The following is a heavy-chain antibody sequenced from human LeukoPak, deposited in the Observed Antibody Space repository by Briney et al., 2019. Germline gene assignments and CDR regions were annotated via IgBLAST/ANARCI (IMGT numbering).Heavy chain of an antibody. J-gene: IGHJ4*02. Sequence: GGSLRLSCATSGFSFTDYPMNWVRQAPGKGLEWISNIRTTAEGAKYAYYADSVKGRVTISRDDGKNTLYLHMNSLRDDDTAVYYCARDQAGLDYWGQGTLVTVSS. CDR3: ARDQAGLDY. CDR2: IRTTAEGAKYA. D-gene: IGHD6-19*01. V-gene: IGHV3-48*02. CDR1: GFSFTDYP.